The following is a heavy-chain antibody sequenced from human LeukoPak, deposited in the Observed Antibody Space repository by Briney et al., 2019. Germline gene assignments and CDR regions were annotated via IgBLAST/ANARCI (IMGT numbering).Heavy chain of an antibody. CDR2: TNPSNGNT. Sequence: ASVKVSCKASGYTFIRYYIHWVRQAPGQGLEWMGLTNPSNGNTPYAQQFQGRVTMTRDTSTSTVYMELSSLRSEDTAVYYCARHSLIGTTPFDYWGQGTLVSVPS. J-gene: IGHJ4*02. CDR1: GYTFIRYY. D-gene: IGHD1-20*01. CDR3: ARHSLIGTTPFDY. V-gene: IGHV1-46*01.